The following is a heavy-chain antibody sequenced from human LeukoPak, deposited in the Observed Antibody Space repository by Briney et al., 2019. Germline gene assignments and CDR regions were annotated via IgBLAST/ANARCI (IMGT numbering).Heavy chain of an antibody. J-gene: IGHJ4*02. CDR2: IYYSGST. CDR3: ARVSRYNWNYDLDY. D-gene: IGHD1-7*01. Sequence: SETLSLTCTVSGVSISSYYWSWIRQPPGKGLEWIGYIYYSGSTNCNPSLKSRVTISVDTSKNQFSLKLSSVTAADTAVYYCARVSRYNWNYDLDYWGQGTLVTVSS. CDR1: GVSISSYY. V-gene: IGHV4-59*01.